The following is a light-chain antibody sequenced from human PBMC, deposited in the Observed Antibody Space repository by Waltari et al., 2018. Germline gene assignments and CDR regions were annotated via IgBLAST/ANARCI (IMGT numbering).Light chain of an antibody. CDR2: DVS. J-gene: IGLJ2*01. CDR1: STDVGGYNS. Sequence: QSALTQPASVSGSPGQSVTIFCTGTSTDVGGYNSVSWYQEHPGQATRVISYDVSDRPSWVSDRFSGSQSGNTASLTIAGLQAGDEADYYCSSQSSNNVVLFGGGTKLTVL. V-gene: IGLV2-14*01. CDR3: SSQSSNNVVL.